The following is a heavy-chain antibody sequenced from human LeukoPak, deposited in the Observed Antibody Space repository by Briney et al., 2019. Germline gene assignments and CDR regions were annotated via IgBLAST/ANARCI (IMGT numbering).Heavy chain of an antibody. CDR3: ARGALFGVVPLPFDY. J-gene: IGHJ4*02. CDR2: IIPILGIA. CDR1: GGTFSSYT. Sequence: ASVKVSCKASGGTFSSYTISWVRQAPGQGLEWMGRIIPILGIANYAQKFQGRVTITADKSTSTAYMELRSLRSDDTAVYYCARGALFGVVPLPFDYWGQGTLVTVSS. D-gene: IGHD3-3*01. V-gene: IGHV1-69*02.